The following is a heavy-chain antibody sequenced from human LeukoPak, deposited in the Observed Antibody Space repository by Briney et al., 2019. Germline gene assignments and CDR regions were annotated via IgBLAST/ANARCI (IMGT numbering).Heavy chain of an antibody. Sequence: GGSLRLSCAASGFTFSSYGMSWVRQAPGKGLEWVSAISGSGGSTYYADSVKGRFTISRDNSKNTLYLQMNSLRAEDTAVYYCARAYDILTGYYIWYFDYWGQGTLVTVSS. J-gene: IGHJ4*02. D-gene: IGHD3-9*01. V-gene: IGHV3-23*01. CDR1: GFTFSSYG. CDR2: ISGSGGST. CDR3: ARAYDILTGYYIWYFDY.